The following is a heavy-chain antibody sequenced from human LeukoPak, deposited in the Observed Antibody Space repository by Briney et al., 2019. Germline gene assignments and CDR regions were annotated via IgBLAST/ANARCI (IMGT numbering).Heavy chain of an antibody. CDR2: IYTSGST. Sequence: SETLSLTCTVSGGSFSSYYCSWIRQPAGKGLEWIGRIYTSGSTNSNPSLKSRVTMSVDTSKNQFSLKLSSVTAADTAVYYCARDGDYYSYYMDVWGKGTTVTVSS. D-gene: IGHD3-16*01. CDR1: GGSFSSYY. CDR3: ARDGDYYSYYMDV. V-gene: IGHV4-4*07. J-gene: IGHJ6*03.